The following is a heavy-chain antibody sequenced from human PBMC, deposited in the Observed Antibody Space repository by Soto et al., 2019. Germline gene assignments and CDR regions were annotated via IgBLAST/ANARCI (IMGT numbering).Heavy chain of an antibody. CDR2: LYYTGTT. CDR3: AAYCSRSYCSDWFDP. V-gene: IGHV4-39*01. CDR1: RGSIGSSSYY. D-gene: IGHD2-2*01. Sequence: SETLSRTCSVSRGSIGSSSYYFGWIRKPPWQGLAWIGGLYYTGTTYYNSSLKSRVTSSADKSQNQFSLRLSSVTAADTAVYYCAAYCSRSYCSDWFDPWGRGNLVT. J-gene: IGHJ5*02.